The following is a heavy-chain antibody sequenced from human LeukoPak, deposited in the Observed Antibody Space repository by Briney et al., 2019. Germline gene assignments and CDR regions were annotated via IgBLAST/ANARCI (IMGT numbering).Heavy chain of an antibody. Sequence: SETLSHTCAVYGGSFSGYYWSWIRQPPGKGLEWIGEINHSGSTNYNPSLKSRVTISVDTSKNQFSLKLSSVTAADTAVYYCARGNEGDDSTGYGFDYWGQGTLVTVSS. CDR2: INHSGST. V-gene: IGHV4-34*01. CDR1: GGSFSGYY. CDR3: ARGNEGDDSTGYGFDY. J-gene: IGHJ4*02. D-gene: IGHD3-22*01.